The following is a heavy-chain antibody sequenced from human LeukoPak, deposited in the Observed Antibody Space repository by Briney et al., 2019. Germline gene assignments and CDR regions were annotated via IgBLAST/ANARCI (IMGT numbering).Heavy chain of an antibody. CDR2: ISGSGGST. Sequence: PGGSLRLSCAASGFKFSSYDMSWVRQAPGKGLEWVSSISGSGGSTYYADSVKGRFGISRDNSKNTLYLQMNSLRAEDTAVYYCTKGRWGDYWGQGTLVTVSS. J-gene: IGHJ4*02. D-gene: IGHD4-23*01. CDR3: TKGRWGDY. V-gene: IGHV3-23*01. CDR1: GFKFSSYD.